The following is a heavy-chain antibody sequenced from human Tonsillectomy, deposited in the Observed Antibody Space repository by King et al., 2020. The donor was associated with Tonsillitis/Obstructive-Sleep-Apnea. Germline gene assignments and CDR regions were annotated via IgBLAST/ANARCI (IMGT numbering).Heavy chain of an antibody. J-gene: IGHJ4*02. D-gene: IGHD4-17*01. CDR2: ISYDGSNK. Sequence: VQLVESGGGVVQPGRSLRLSCAASGFTFSSYAMHWVRQAPGKGLEWVAVISYDGSNKYYRDSVKGRFTISRDNSKNTLYLQLNSLRAEDTAVYYCARVGDYGDYVALDYWGQGTLVTVSS. CDR3: ARVGDYGDYVALDY. V-gene: IGHV3-30*01. CDR1: GFTFSSYA.